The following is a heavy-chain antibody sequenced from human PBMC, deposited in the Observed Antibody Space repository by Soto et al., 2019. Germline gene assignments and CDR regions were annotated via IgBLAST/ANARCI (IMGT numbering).Heavy chain of an antibody. J-gene: IGHJ4*02. D-gene: IGHD3-10*01. CDR2: ISVSGGST. Sequence: EVQLLESGGGLVQPGGSLRLSCVASGFTFSSYAMSWVRQAPGKGLEWVSGISVSGGSTYHADSVKGRFTLSGDNSKNTLYLHMNSLRAEDTALYYCAKEYYYDAGPDYWGQGTLVTVSS. CDR3: AKEYYYDAGPDY. V-gene: IGHV3-23*01. CDR1: GFTFSSYA.